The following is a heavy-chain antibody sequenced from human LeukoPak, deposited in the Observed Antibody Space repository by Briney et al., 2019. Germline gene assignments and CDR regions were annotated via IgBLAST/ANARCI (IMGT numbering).Heavy chain of an antibody. CDR3: ARVRVTGYSNFAY. Sequence: SETLSLTCTVSGGSISGYFWSWIRQPPGKGPEWIGYIYYSGSTNYNPSLESRITISVDTPKNQFSLKLSSVTAADTAVYYCARVRVTGYSNFAYWGQGTLVTVSS. CDR1: GGSISGYF. V-gene: IGHV4-59*08. CDR2: IYYSGST. J-gene: IGHJ4*02. D-gene: IGHD3-9*01.